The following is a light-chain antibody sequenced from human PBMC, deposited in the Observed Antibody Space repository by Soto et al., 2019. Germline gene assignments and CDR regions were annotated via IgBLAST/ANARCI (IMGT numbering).Light chain of an antibody. J-gene: IGLJ1*01. CDR3: SSYAGSNNFV. Sequence: QSVLTQPPSASGFPGQSVTISCTGTSSDVGYYDYVSWYQQHPGKAPKLVIYEVTKRPSGVPDRVSASKCGNTASLTVSGLRAEDEADYYCSSYAGSNNFVFGSGTKVTVL. CDR2: EVT. CDR1: SSDVGYYDY. V-gene: IGLV2-8*01.